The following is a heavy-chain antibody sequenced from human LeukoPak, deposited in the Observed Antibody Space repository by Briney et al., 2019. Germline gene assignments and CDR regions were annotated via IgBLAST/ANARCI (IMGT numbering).Heavy chain of an antibody. CDR3: ARSPAGVYVYYYYYYMDV. Sequence: ASVKVSCKASGYTFTSYDINWVRQAHGQGLEGMGWMNTNRGNTVYAQKLQGRVTMTRNTYISTAYMELSSLRSEDTAVYYCARSPAGVYVYYYYYYMDVWGKGTTVTVSS. CDR1: GYTFTSYD. V-gene: IGHV1-8*01. D-gene: IGHD6-13*01. CDR2: MNTNRGNT. J-gene: IGHJ6*03.